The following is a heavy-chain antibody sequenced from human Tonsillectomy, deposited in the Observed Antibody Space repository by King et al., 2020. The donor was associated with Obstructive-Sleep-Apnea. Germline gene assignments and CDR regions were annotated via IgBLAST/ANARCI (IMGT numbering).Heavy chain of an antibody. D-gene: IGHD3-10*01. J-gene: IGHJ4*02. Sequence: VQLQESGPGLVKPSETLSLTCTVSGGSMSNFHWGWIRQPQGRGLEWIGNIHDSGSTKYNSSLRSRVSISLDTSKNQFSLKLSSITAADTAVYYCTRHAYGLGSYYWGQGALVTVSS. CDR1: GGSMSNFH. CDR2: IHDSGST. CDR3: TRHAYGLGSYY. V-gene: IGHV4-59*08.